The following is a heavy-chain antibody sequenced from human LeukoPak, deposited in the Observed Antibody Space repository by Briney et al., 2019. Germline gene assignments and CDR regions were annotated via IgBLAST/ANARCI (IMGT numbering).Heavy chain of an antibody. Sequence: ASVKVSCKASGYTFTGCYMHWVRQAPGQGLEWMGWINPNSGGTNYAQKFQGRVTMTRDTSISTAYMELSRLRSDDTAVYYCARGVGTYSSGYYYYDYFDYWGQGTLVTVSS. CDR1: GYTFTGCY. J-gene: IGHJ4*02. CDR3: ARGVGTYSSGYYYYDYFDY. CDR2: INPNSGGT. V-gene: IGHV1-2*02. D-gene: IGHD3-22*01.